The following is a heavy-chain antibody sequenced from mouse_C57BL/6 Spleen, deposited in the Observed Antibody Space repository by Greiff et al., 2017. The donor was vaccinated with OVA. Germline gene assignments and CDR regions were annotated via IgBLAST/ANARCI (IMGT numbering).Heavy chain of an antibody. CDR2: LDPETGGT. CDR3: TRGDRDY. V-gene: IGHV1-15*01. Sequence: QLQLKQSGAELVRPGASVTLSCKASGYTFTDYEMHWVKQTPVHGLEWIGALDPETGGTAYNQKFKGKAILTADKSSSTAYMELRSLTSEDSAVYYCTRGDRDYWGQGTTLTVSS. J-gene: IGHJ2*01. CDR1: GYTFTDYE. D-gene: IGHD3-3*01.